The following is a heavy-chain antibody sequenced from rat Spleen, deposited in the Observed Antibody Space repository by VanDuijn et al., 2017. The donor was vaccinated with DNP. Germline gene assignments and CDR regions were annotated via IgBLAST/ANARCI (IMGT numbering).Heavy chain of an antibody. J-gene: IGHJ2*01. D-gene: IGHD1-6*01. Sequence: EVQLVESDGGLVQPGRSLKLSCAASGFTFSDYYMAWVRQAPKKGLEWVAYISYDGGSTYYRDPVKGRFTISRDNAKSTLYLQMDSLRSEDTATYYCTRREYYGLFDYWGQGVMVTVSS. CDR2: ISYDGGST. CDR1: GFTFSDYY. V-gene: IGHV5-20*01. CDR3: TRREYYGLFDY.